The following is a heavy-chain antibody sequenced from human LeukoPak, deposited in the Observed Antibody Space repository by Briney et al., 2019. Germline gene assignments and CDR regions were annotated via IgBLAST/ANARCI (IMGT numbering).Heavy chain of an antibody. CDR3: STDGLGYCSGGTCYTGC. CDR1: GFSFSDAW. V-gene: IGHV3-15*01. J-gene: IGHJ4*02. Sequence: GGSLRLSCAASGFSFSDAWMSWVRQAPGKGLEWVGRIKSKIDGGTADSAAPVRGRFTISRDDSKNTLYLQMNSLKTEDTAVYYCSTDGLGYCSGGTCYTGCWGQETLVTVSS. CDR2: IKSKIDGGTA. D-gene: IGHD2-15*01.